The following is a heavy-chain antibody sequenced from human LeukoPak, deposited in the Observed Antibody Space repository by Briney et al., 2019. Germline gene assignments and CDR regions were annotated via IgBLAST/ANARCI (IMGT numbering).Heavy chain of an antibody. V-gene: IGHV4-59*01. CDR1: GGAISTYY. D-gene: IGHD4-17*01. CDR2: IYYSGST. J-gene: IGHJ4*02. Sequence: SETLSLTCICCGGAISTYYWSWLRQPRGRGLEWIGYIYYSGSTNFIRSLKGRVTISVDRSLHEFSVKLSYVTAADTAVYYCVGDLGGGGTVSLGYWGQGTLVTVSS. CDR3: VGDLGGGGTVSLGY.